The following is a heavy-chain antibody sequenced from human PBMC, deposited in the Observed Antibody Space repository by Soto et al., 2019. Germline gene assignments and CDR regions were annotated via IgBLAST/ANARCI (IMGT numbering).Heavy chain of an antibody. CDR2: NFYSGRT. J-gene: IGHJ4*02. D-gene: IGHD2-21*02. CDR1: GGSISSGDYY. V-gene: IGHV4-30-4*01. Sequence: QVQLQESGPGLVKPSQTLSLTCTVSGGSISSGDYYWSWISKPPGKGLEWIGYNFYSGRTYYNPSLKSRVTISVDTSKNQFSMKLRSVTAADTDVYYCARNRVTQSDYWGQVTLVTVSS. CDR3: ARNRVTQSDY.